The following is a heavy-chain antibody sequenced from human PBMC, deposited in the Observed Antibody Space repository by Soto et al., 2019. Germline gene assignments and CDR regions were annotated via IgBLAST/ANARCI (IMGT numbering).Heavy chain of an antibody. V-gene: IGHV4-34*01. J-gene: IGHJ5*02. Sequence: EPRADNKGVYGGSFSDYYWSWIRQTPGKGLEWIGEINHSGSTNYNPSLKSRVTISVDTSKNQFSLKLSSVTAADTAVYYCGTSNWFGLWGQGTLVTLSS. CDR1: GGSFSDYY. CDR3: GTSNWFGL. CDR2: INHSGST.